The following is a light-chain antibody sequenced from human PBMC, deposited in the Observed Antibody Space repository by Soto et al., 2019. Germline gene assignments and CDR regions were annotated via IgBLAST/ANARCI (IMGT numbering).Light chain of an antibody. J-gene: IGKJ4*01. Sequence: DIQMTQSPSCLCASVGDRVTMTCQASQDINKNLIWYQQKPGKAPKLLIYDASDLETGVPSRFSGSGSGTEFALTISSLQPDDFATYYCQQYDSYPLTFGGGTTGDIK. CDR2: DAS. CDR3: QQYDSYPLT. V-gene: IGKV1-33*01. CDR1: QDINKN.